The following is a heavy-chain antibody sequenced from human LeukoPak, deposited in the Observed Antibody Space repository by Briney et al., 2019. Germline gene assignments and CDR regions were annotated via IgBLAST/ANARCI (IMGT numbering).Heavy chain of an antibody. CDR3: ARDDIVVVPAASKRYFDY. J-gene: IGHJ4*02. V-gene: IGHV4-39*02. CDR2: IYYSGST. Sequence: PSETLSLTCTVSGGSISSSSYYWGRIRQPPGKGLEWIGSIYYSGSTYYNPSLKSRVTISVDTSKNQFSLKLSSVTAADTAVYYCARDDIVVVPAASKRYFDYWGQGTLVTVSS. CDR1: GGSISSSSYY. D-gene: IGHD2-2*01.